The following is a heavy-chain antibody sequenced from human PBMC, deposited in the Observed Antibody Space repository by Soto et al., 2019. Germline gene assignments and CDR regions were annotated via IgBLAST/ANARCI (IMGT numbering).Heavy chain of an antibody. CDR3: ARDLGSSWTYYYYYGMDV. D-gene: IGHD6-13*01. CDR2: ISSSSSYI. J-gene: IGHJ6*02. CDR1: GFTFRSYG. Sequence: PGXSLRLSCAASGFTFRSYGMNWVRQAPGKGLEWVSSISSSSSYIYYADSVKGRFTISRDNAKNSLYLQMNSLRAEDTAVYYCARDLGSSWTYYYYYGMDVWGQGTTVTV. V-gene: IGHV3-21*01.